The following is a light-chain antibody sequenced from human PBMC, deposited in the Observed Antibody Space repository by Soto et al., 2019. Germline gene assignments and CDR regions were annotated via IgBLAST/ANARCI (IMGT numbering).Light chain of an antibody. J-gene: IGLJ1*01. Sequence: QSVLTQPPSVSVSPGQSVTISCTGTSSDVGSYNRVSWYQQPPGTAPKLMIYEVSNRPSGVPDRFSGSKSGNTASLTISGLQPEDEADYYCNSYTSSNTYVFGTGTKLTVL. CDR1: SSDVGSYNR. CDR2: EVS. V-gene: IGLV2-18*02. CDR3: NSYTSSNTYV.